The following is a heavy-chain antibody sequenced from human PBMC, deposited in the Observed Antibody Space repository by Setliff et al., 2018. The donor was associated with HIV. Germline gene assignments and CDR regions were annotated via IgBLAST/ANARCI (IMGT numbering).Heavy chain of an antibody. V-gene: IGHV4-34*01. Sequence: SETLSLTCAVYGGSFSGYYWTWIRQPPGKDLEWIGEINHSGNTTYNPSLKTRVTISVDTSKNQFSLNLRSVTAADTTVYYCARGPSGSFYRRLDYWGQGTRVTVSS. CDR2: INHSGNT. CDR3: ARGPSGSFYRRLDY. CDR1: GGSFSGYY. J-gene: IGHJ4*02. D-gene: IGHD1-26*01.